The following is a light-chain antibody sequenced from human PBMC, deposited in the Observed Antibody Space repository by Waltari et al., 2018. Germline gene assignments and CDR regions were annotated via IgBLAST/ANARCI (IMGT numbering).Light chain of an antibody. CDR2: LNSDGSH. CDR3: QTWGTGFQV. Sequence: QLVLTQSPSASASLGASVKLTCTLSSGHSSYAIAWHQQQPEKGPRYLMKLNSDGSHKKGDGIPDRFSGSSSGTERFLTISSRQSEDEGDYYCQTWGTGFQVFGTGTKVTVL. V-gene: IGLV4-69*01. J-gene: IGLJ1*01. CDR1: SGHSSYA.